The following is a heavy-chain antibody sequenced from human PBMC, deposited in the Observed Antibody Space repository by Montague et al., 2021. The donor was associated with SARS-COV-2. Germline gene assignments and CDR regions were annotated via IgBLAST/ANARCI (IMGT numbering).Heavy chain of an antibody. CDR3: ARNAYNHYGLDV. CDR1: GGSLSTYY. Sequence: SETLSLTCSVSGGSLSTYYWSWTRQPPGKGLEWIGYIDDSGTTRXXPSLRSRATISLDLSKNQFSLDLNSVTAADTAVYYCARNAYNHYGLDVWGQGTTVTVSS. J-gene: IGHJ6*02. V-gene: IGHV4-59*08. CDR2: IDDSGTT.